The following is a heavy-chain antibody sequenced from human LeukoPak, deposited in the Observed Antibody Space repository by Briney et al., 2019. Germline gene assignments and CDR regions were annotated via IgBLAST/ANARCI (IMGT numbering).Heavy chain of an antibody. CDR2: IRDSGTT. D-gene: IGHD3-16*02. CDR1: GGSISTGGLY. Sequence: SETLSLTCTVSGGSISTGGLYWSWIRQHPGKGLDWFGYIRDSGTTYYNPSLKSRVTISLGTSKNQFSLNLSSVTAADTAVYYCARASRWGDLSLGYWGQGTLVTVSS. CDR3: ARASRWGDLSLGY. J-gene: IGHJ4*02. V-gene: IGHV4-31*03.